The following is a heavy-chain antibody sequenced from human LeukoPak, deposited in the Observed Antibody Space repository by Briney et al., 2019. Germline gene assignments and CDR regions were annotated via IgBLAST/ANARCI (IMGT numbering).Heavy chain of an antibody. J-gene: IGHJ4*02. V-gene: IGHV3-30-3*01. D-gene: IGHD3-22*01. CDR3: ARDRYYYDSSGYYYVGYFDY. CDR1: GFTFSSYA. CDR2: ISYDGSNK. Sequence: GGSLRLSCAASGFTFSSYAMHWVRQAPGKGLEWVAVISYDGSNKYYADSVKGRFTISRDYSKNTLYLQMNSLRAEDTPVYYCARDRYYYDSSGYYYVGYFDYWGQGTLVTVSS.